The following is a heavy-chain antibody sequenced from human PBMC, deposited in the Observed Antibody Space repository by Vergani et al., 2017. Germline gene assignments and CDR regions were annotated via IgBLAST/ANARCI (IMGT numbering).Heavy chain of an antibody. D-gene: IGHD3-10*01. CDR2: VSFRGDT. CDR3: ARSRIYYGAGSPDY. V-gene: IGHV4-59*02. CDR1: GASVNSYY. Sequence: QVKLQESGPGLVKPSETPSLTCTVSGASVNSYYWSWIRQPPGKGLEWMGYVSFRGDTLYDPSVQGRMTISLNTSSNQFSLYLTSVTAADTAVYYCARSRIYYGAGSPDYWGQGTLVTVSS. J-gene: IGHJ4*02.